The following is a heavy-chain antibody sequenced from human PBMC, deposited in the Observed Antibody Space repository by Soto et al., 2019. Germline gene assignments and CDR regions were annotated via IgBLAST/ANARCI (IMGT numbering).Heavy chain of an antibody. CDR1: GFTFSSYA. CDR2: ISYDGSNK. V-gene: IGHV3-30-3*01. Sequence: GGSLRLSCAASGFTFSSYAMHWVRQAPGKGLEWVAVISYDGSNKYYADSVKGRFTISRDNSKNTLYLQMNSLRAEDTAVYYCARDPTVVVITSFDYWGQGTLVTVSS. CDR3: ARDPTVVVITSFDY. D-gene: IGHD3-22*01. J-gene: IGHJ4*02.